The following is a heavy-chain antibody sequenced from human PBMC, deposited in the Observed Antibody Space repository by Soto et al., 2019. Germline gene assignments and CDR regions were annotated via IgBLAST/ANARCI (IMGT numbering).Heavy chain of an antibody. CDR2: IYYSGST. CDR1: GGSISSGGYY. V-gene: IGHV4-31*03. CDR3: ARDRSGSWVYYYYGMDV. J-gene: IGHJ6*02. Sequence: SETLSLTCTVSGGSISSGGYYWSWIRQHPGKGLEWIGYIYYSGSTYYNPSLKSRVTISVDTSKNQISLKLSSVTAADTAVYYCARDRSGSWVYYYYGMDVWGQGTTVTVSS. D-gene: IGHD6-13*01.